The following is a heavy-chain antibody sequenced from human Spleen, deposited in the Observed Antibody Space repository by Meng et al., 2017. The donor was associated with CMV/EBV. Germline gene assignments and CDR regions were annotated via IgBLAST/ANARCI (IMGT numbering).Heavy chain of an antibody. J-gene: IGHJ4*02. CDR2: INPKSGDT. V-gene: IGHV1-2*02. CDR1: GYVFTGYY. Sequence: ASVKVSCKTSGYVFTGYYIHWVRQAPGQGLECMGWINPKSGDTKYPQKFQGRVTMTRDTSISTVYMEVNSLTSDDTAVYYCANSHGGSYGGFDYWGQGTLVTVSS. D-gene: IGHD1-26*01. CDR3: ANSHGGSYGGFDY.